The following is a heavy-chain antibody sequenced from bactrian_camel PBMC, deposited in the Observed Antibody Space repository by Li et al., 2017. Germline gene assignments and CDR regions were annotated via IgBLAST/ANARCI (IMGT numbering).Heavy chain of an antibody. CDR3: AADGPSAGYPACPPYEYGY. J-gene: IGHJ4*01. V-gene: IGHV3S53*01. CDR2: IHMDGST. CDR1: VNIFSRC. Sequence: HVQLVESGGGSVQAGGSLRLSCAAPVNIFSRCMGWFRQGPGNECELLSIIHMDGSTWYAASVKGRFTISRDDANEKVYLQMNSLKPEDTAMYYCAADGPSAGYPACPPYEYGYWGQGTQVTVS. D-gene: IGHD5*01.